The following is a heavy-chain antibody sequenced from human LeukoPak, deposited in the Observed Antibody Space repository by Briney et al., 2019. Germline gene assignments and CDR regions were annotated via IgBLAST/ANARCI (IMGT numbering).Heavy chain of an antibody. CDR1: GFTVSSNY. CDR2: IYSGGST. J-gene: IGHJ6*02. Sequence: GGSLRLSCAASGFTVSSNYMSWVRQAPGKGLEWVSVIYSGGSTYYADSVKGRFTISRDNSKNTLYLQMNSLRAEDTAVYYCARSPELELYGMDVWGQGTTVTVSS. D-gene: IGHD1-7*01. V-gene: IGHV3-66*01. CDR3: ARSPELELYGMDV.